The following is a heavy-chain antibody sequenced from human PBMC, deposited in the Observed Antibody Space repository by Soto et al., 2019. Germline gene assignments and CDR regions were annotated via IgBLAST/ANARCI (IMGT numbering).Heavy chain of an antibody. V-gene: IGHV3-30*03. CDR1: GFTFSSYG. CDR2: ISYDGSNK. D-gene: IGHD3-22*01. Sequence: GGSLRLSCAASGFTFSSYGMHWVRQAPGKGLEWVAVISYDGSNKYYADSVKGRFTISRDNSKNTLYLQMNSLRAEDTAVYYCAIALFAGVYYDSSGYQALDYWGQGTLVTVSS. CDR3: AIALFAGVYYDSSGYQALDY. J-gene: IGHJ4*02.